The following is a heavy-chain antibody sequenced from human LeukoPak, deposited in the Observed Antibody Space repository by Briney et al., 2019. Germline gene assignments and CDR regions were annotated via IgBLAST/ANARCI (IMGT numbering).Heavy chain of an antibody. CDR3: ASLQGGATVLDNPFDY. CDR1: GGSISSSSYY. D-gene: IGHD1-26*01. CDR2: IYYSGST. J-gene: IGHJ4*02. Sequence: PSETLSLTCPVSGGSISSSSYYWGWIRQPPGKGLEWIGSIYYSGSTYYNPSLKSRVTISVDTSKNQFSLKLSSVTAADTAVYYCASLQGGATVLDNPFDYWGQGTLVTVSS. V-gene: IGHV4-39*01.